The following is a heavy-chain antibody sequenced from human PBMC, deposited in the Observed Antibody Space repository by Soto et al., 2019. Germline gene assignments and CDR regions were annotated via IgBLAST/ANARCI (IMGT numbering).Heavy chain of an antibody. V-gene: IGHV3-30*01. J-gene: IGHJ4*02. CDR1: GFTFRSYA. Sequence: GGSLRLSCAASGFTFRSYAMDWARQAPGKGLEWVAVISYDGTNKYYADSVKGRFTISRDNSKNTLSLQMNSLRPEDTAVYYCARGDSNSWSDFWGQGTLVTVSS. D-gene: IGHD6-13*01. CDR3: ARGDSNSWSDF. CDR2: ISYDGTNK.